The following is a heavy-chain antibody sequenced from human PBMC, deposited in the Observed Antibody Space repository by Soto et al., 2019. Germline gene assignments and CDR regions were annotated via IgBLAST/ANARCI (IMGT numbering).Heavy chain of an antibody. J-gene: IGHJ2*01. CDR2: VSADGYTT. D-gene: IGHD3-10*01. Sequence: EVQLLESGGGLAQPGGSLRLSCAASGFTFSNHGMTWVRQAPGKGLECVSSVSADGYTTYYAESVRGRLTISRDNSGDTVLVRINNLRVEDTALYYCAREAPVPSFGEFWFFDLWGRGTQVTVSS. CDR1: GFTFSNHG. CDR3: AREAPVPSFGEFWFFDL. V-gene: IGHV3-23*01.